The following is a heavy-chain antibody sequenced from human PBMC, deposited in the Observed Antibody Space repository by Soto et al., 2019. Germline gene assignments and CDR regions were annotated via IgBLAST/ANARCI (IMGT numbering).Heavy chain of an antibody. CDR1: GVSFIGYY. Sequence: TLSLTCAVYGVSFIGYYWSWIRQPLGKGLEWIGEINHSGSTNYNPSLKSRVTISVDTSKNQFSLKLSSVTAADTAVYYCARGRMNNYDVGSGYYKGNPDYGRDVWGHVTT. V-gene: IGHV4-34*01. J-gene: IGHJ6*02. D-gene: IGHD3-3*01. CDR2: INHSGST. CDR3: ARGRMNNYDVGSGYYKGNPDYGRDV.